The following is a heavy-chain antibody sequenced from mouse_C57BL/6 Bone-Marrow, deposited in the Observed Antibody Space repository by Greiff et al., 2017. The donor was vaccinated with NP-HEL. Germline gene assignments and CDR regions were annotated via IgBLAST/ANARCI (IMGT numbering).Heavy chain of an antibody. CDR3: ARGNSYDGYYVAY. CDR1: GYTFTSYW. Sequence: EVQLQQSGTVLARPGASVKMSCKTSGYTFTSYWMHWVKQRPGQGLEWIGAIYPGNSDTSYNQKFQGKAKMTADTSASTAYMQLSSLTSEDTAIYYCARGNSYDGYYVAYWGKGTMVTVSA. CDR2: IYPGNSDT. V-gene: IGHV1-5*01. D-gene: IGHD2-3*01. J-gene: IGHJ3*01.